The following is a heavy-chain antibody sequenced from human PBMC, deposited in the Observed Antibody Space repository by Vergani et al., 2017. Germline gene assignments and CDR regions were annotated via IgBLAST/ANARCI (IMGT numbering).Heavy chain of an antibody. CDR1: GGSISSGSYY. CDR3: AVEYVDIVATGWFDP. V-gene: IGHV4-61*02. D-gene: IGHD5-12*01. J-gene: IGHJ5*02. Sequence: QVQLQESGPGLVKPSQTLSLTCTVSGGSISSGSYYWSWIRQPAGKGLEWIGRIYTSGSTNYNPSLKSRVTRSVDTSKNQFSLKLSSVTAADTAVYYCAVEYVDIVATGWFDPWGQGTLVTVSS. CDR2: IYTSGST.